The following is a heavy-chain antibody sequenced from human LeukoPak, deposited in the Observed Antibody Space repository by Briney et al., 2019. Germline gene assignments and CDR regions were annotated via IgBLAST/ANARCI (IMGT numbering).Heavy chain of an antibody. D-gene: IGHD2-15*01. CDR1: GFTFSDYY. J-gene: IGHJ4*02. V-gene: IGHV3-11*01. Sequence: KTGGSLRLSCAASGFTFSDYYMSWIRQAPGKGLEWVSYIRSSGSTIYYADSVRGRFTISRDNAKNSLYLQMNSLRAEDTAVYYCARGSGYCSGGSCAYYFDYWGQGTLVTVSS. CDR2: IRSSGSTI. CDR3: ARGSGYCSGGSCAYYFDY.